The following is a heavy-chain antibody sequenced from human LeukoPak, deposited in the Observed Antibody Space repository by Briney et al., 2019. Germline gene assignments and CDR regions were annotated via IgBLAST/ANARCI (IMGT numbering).Heavy chain of an antibody. CDR3: ARGWVYSGYGLKAFDP. V-gene: IGHV1-18*01. D-gene: IGHD5-12*01. J-gene: IGHJ5*02. Sequence: ASVTVSCTASGYTFTNYGISWVRQAPGQGLEWMGWISAYNGNTNYAQKLQGRVTMTTDTSTSTAYMELRSLRSDDTAVYYCARGWVYSGYGLKAFDPWGQGTLVTVSS. CDR2: ISAYNGNT. CDR1: GYTFTNYG.